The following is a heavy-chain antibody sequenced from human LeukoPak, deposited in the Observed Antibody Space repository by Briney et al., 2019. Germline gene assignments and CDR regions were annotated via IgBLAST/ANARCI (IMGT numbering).Heavy chain of an antibody. V-gene: IGHV3-30-3*01. J-gene: IGHJ4*02. CDR1: GFTFSSYA. D-gene: IGHD1-1*01. CDR3: ARALTTTLAFDY. CDR2: ISYDGSNK. Sequence: QPGGSLRLSCAASGFTFSSYAMHWVRQAPGKGLEWVAVISYDGSNKYYADSVKGRFTISRDNSKNTLYLQMNSLRAEDTAVYYCARALTTTLAFDYWGQGTLVTVSS.